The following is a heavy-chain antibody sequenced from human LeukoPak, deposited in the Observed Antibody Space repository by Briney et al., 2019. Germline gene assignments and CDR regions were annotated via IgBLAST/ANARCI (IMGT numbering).Heavy chain of an antibody. CDR3: AGESGSPIDILTGYYFDY. CDR1: GGSISSGGYY. Sequence: SQTLSLTCTVSGGSISSGGYYWSWSRQHPGKGLEWIGYIYYSGSTYYNPSLKSRVTISVDTSKNQFSLKLSSVTAADTAVYYCAGESGSPIDILTGYYFDYWGQGTLVTVSS. CDR2: IYYSGST. V-gene: IGHV4-31*03. J-gene: IGHJ4*02. D-gene: IGHD3-9*01.